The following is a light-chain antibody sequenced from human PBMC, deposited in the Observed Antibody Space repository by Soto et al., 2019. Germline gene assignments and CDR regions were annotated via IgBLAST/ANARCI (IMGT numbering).Light chain of an antibody. CDR1: SSNIVAAND. CDR2: GAT. J-gene: IGLJ3*02. V-gene: IGLV1-40*01. Sequence: QSVLTQPPSVSGAPGQRVTIYCSGSSSNIVAANDVHWYQQLTGAAPKLLIYGATRRPSGVPDRFSGSRSGNSAFLAITGLQVEDESVYYCQSFDSSLSAALFGGGTKLTVL. CDR3: QSFDSSLSAAL.